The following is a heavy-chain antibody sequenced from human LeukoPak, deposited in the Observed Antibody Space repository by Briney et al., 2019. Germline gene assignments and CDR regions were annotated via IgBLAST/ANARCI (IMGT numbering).Heavy chain of an antibody. V-gene: IGHV4-38-2*02. CDR3: ARHYGGYYYYGMDV. Sequence: SETLSLTCTVSGYSISSGYYWGWIRQPPGKGLEWIGSIYHSGSTYYNPSLKSRVTISVDTSKNQFSLKLSSVTAADTAVYYCARHYGGYYYYGMDVWGQGTTVTVSS. D-gene: IGHD4-23*01. CDR2: IYHSGST. J-gene: IGHJ6*02. CDR1: GYSISSGYY.